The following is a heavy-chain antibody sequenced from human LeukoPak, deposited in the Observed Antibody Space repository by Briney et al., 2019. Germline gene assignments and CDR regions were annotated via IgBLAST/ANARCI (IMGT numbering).Heavy chain of an antibody. Sequence: PGRSLRLSCAASGFTFSSYGMHWVRQAPGKGLEWVAVIWYDGSNKYYADSVKGRFTISRDNSKNTLYLQMNSLRAEDTAVYCCAKNGDGWGYWGQGTLVTVSS. D-gene: IGHD3-16*01. J-gene: IGHJ4*02. CDR2: IWYDGSNK. CDR1: GFTFSSYG. V-gene: IGHV3-33*06. CDR3: AKNGDGWGY.